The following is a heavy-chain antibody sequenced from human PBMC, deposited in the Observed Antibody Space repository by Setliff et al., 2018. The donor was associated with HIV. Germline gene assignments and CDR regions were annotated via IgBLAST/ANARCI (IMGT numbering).Heavy chain of an antibody. D-gene: IGHD3-22*01. CDR1: GGSIGLYY. Sequence: PSETLSLTCTVSGGSIGLYYWSWIRRPPGKGLEWIGYIYDSHFTNYSPSLQSRVAISVDTSRNQLSLKLDSVTAADTAVYYCARGDDFHDGSGYYYPWGQGTLVTVSS. V-gene: IGHV4-59*01. J-gene: IGHJ5*02. CDR3: ARGDDFHDGSGYYYP. CDR2: IYDSHFT.